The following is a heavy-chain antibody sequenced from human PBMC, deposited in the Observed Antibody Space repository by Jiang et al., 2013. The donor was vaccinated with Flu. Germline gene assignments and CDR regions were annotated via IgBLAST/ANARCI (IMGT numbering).Heavy chain of an antibody. Sequence: RLSCAASGFTFSSYGMHWVRQAPGKGLEWVAVISYDGSNKYYADSVKGRFTISRDNSKNTLYLQMNSLRAEDTAVYYCAKGGYCSGGSCYREPGPSPSYYYGMDVWGQGTTVTVSS. J-gene: IGHJ6*02. CDR1: GFTFSSYG. V-gene: IGHV3-30*18. CDR3: AKGGYCSGGSCYREPGPSPSYYYGMDV. D-gene: IGHD2-15*01. CDR2: ISYDGSNK.